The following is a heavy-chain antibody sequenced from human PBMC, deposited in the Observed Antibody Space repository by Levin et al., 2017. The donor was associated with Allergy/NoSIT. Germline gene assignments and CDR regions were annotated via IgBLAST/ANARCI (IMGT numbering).Heavy chain of an antibody. Sequence: GESLKISCAASGFTFSSYWMSWVRQAPGKGLEWVANIKQDGSEKYYVDSVKGRFTISRDNAKNSLYLQMNSLRAEDTAVYYCAREVVVVAATLDARWFDPWGQGTLVTVSS. D-gene: IGHD2-15*01. CDR1: GFTFSSYW. J-gene: IGHJ5*02. V-gene: IGHV3-7*01. CDR2: IKQDGSEK. CDR3: AREVVVVAATLDARWFDP.